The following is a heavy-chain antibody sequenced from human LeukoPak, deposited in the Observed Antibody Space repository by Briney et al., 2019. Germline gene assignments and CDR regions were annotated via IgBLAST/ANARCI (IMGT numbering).Heavy chain of an antibody. Sequence: GRSLRLSCAASGLTFSSYAMHWVRQAPGKGLEWVAVISYDGSNTYYADSAKGRFTISRDNSKNTLYLQMNSLRAEDTAVYYCARDTAAFDIWGQGTMVTVSS. J-gene: IGHJ3*02. CDR1: GLTFSSYA. CDR3: ARDTAAFDI. V-gene: IGHV3-30*04. CDR2: ISYDGSNT.